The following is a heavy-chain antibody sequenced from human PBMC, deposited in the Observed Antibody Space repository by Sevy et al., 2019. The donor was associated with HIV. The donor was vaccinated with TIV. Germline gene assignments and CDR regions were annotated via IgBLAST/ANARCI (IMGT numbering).Heavy chain of an antibody. V-gene: IGHV3-23*01. D-gene: IGHD3-10*01. CDR1: GFTFTNYA. Sequence: GESLKISCAASGFTFTNYAMNWVRQAPGKGLEWVSGISDSGDTTHYAEPVKGRFTISRDNSKNTVSLQMGCLRAEDTAIYYCAKLPSTVMFREKGYWGQGTRVTVSS. CDR3: AKLPSTVMFREKGY. J-gene: IGHJ4*02. CDR2: ISDSGDTT.